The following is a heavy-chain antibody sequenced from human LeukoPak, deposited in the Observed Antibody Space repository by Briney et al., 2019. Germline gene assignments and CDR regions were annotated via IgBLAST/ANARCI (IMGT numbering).Heavy chain of an antibody. CDR2: IYYSGST. V-gene: IGHV4-59*08. Sequence: SETLSLTCTVSGGSISSYYWSWIRQPPGKGLEWIGYIYYSGSTNYNPSLKSRVTISVDTSKNQFSLKLSSVTATDTAVYYCASLTTVAQGYFDSWGQGTLVTVSS. D-gene: IGHD4-23*01. J-gene: IGHJ4*02. CDR3: ASLTTVAQGYFDS. CDR1: GGSISSYY.